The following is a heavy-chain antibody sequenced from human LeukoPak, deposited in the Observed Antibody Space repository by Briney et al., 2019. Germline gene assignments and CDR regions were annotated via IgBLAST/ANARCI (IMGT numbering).Heavy chain of an antibody. J-gene: IGHJ4*01. CDR3: STDPRLLIY. CDR2: ITGGGDTT. Sequence: GGSLRLSCAASGFTFSSYAMTWVRQAPGKGLEWVSAITGGGDTTYYADSVKGRFTISRDNSKNTLYLQMNSLRPEDTALYYCSTDPRLLIYWGHGTLVTVSS. D-gene: IGHD2-8*01. V-gene: IGHV3-23*01. CDR1: GFTFSSYA.